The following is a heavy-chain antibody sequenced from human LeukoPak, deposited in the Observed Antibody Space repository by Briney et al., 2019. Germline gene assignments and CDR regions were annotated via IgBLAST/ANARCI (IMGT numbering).Heavy chain of an antibody. CDR1: GASISGYY. Sequence: PSETLSLTCTVSGASISGYYWSWIRQPPGKGLEWIGYLSNSGRTNYNPSLKGRLSISVDTSKNQFSLKLSSVTAADTAVYYCATFKGGVAAYWGQGTLVTVSS. V-gene: IGHV4-59*08. D-gene: IGHD3-16*01. CDR2: LSNSGRT. CDR3: ATFKGGVAAY. J-gene: IGHJ4*02.